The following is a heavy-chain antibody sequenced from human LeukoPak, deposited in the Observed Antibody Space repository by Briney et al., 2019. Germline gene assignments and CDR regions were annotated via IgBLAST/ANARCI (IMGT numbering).Heavy chain of an antibody. J-gene: IGHJ4*01. CDR3: PPPDYGDEHH. D-gene: IGHD4-17*01. V-gene: IGHV3-23*01. CDR1: GFPFSSYA. Sequence: GGSLRLSCAASGFPFSSYAMSWVRQAPGKGLEWVSAISGSGGDTYYAESVKGRFTISRDNSKNTLYLQMNSLRVEHTAVYYCPPPDYGDEHHWGQGTMVNVSS. CDR2: ISGSGGDT.